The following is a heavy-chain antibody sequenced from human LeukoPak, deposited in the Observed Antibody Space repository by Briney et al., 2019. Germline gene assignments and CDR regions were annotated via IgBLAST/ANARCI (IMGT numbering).Heavy chain of an antibody. CDR2: IYPGDSDT. J-gene: IGHJ4*02. V-gene: IGHV5-51*01. D-gene: IGHD2-2*01. Sequence: GESLKISCKGSGYSFTSYWIGWVRQMPGKGLEWMGIIYPGDSDTRYSPSFQGQVTISADKSISTAYLQWSSLKASDTAMYYCARGGVGYCSSTSCQKFDYWGQGTLVTVSS. CDR3: ARGGVGYCSSTSCQKFDY. CDR1: GYSFTSYW.